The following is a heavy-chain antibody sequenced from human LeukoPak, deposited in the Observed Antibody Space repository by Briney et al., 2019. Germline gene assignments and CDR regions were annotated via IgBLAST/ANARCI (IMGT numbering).Heavy chain of an antibody. J-gene: IGHJ3*02. CDR3: AKGLSGYRPRGAFDI. CDR2: ISWNSGSI. CDR1: GFTFYDYA. Sequence: GGSLRLSCAASGFTFYDYAMHWVRQAPGKGLEWVSGISWNSGSIGYADSVKGRFTISRDNAKNFLYLQMNSLRAEDTALYYCAKGLSGYRPRGAFDIWGQGTMVTVSS. D-gene: IGHD3-22*01. V-gene: IGHV3-9*01.